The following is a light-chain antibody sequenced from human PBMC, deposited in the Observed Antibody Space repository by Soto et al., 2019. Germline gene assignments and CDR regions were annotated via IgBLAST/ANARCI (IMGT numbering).Light chain of an antibody. J-gene: IGKJ5*01. Sequence: DRVRMQYPTTLSVSPGERATLSCMASQSVSSNLAWYQQKPGQAPRLLIYGASTRATGIPARFSGSGSGTEFTLTISSLQSEDFAVYYCQQYNNRPPLTFGQGTRLEIK. CDR1: QSVSSN. CDR2: GAS. CDR3: QQYNNRPPLT. V-gene: IGKV3-15*01.